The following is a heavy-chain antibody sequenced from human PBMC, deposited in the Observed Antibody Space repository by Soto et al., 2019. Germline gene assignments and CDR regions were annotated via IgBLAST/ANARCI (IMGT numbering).Heavy chain of an antibody. CDR1: GASIRRRGCY. V-gene: IGHV4-31*03. CDR3: ASSGGPEGDWFDP. J-gene: IGHJ5*02. Sequence: QVLLQEPGPGLVKPSQTLSLTCTVSGASIRRRGCYWSWIRQHPGGGLEWIGFVYYSGSTDYNPSLRGRVTISADTSKNEFTLRLFSVTAADTAMYYCASSGGPEGDWFDPWGQGTLVTVSS. CDR2: VYYSGST. D-gene: IGHD2-15*01.